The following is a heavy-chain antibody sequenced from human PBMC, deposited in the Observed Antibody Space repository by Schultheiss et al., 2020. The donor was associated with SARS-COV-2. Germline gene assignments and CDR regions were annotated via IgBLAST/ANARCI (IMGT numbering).Heavy chain of an antibody. Sequence: GSLRLSCTVSGGSISSYYWSWIRQPPGKGLEWIGYIYYSGSTYYNPSLKSRVTISVDTSKNQFSLKLSSVTAADTAVYYCARTYNWFDPWGQGTLVTVSS. CDR1: GGSISSYY. J-gene: IGHJ5*02. CDR2: IYYSGST. V-gene: IGHV4-59*12. CDR3: ARTYNWFDP.